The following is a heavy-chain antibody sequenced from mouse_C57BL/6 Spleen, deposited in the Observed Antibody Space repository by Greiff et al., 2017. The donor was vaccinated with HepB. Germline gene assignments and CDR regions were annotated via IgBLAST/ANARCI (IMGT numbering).Heavy chain of an antibody. D-gene: IGHD1-1*02. Sequence: DVMLVESGGGLVKPGGSLKLSCAASGFTFSDYGMHWVRQAPEKGLEWVAYISSGSSTIYYADTVKGRFTISRDNAKNTLFLQMTSLRSEDTAMYYCARGYGHAMDYWGQGPSVTVSS. CDR3: ARGYGHAMDY. V-gene: IGHV5-17*01. J-gene: IGHJ4*01. CDR1: GFTFSDYG. CDR2: ISSGSSTI.